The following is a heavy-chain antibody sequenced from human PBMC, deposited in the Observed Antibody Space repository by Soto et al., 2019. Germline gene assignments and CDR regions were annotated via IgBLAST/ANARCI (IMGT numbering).Heavy chain of an antibody. D-gene: IGHD3-3*01. Sequence: SETLFLTCTDSGGSISSSSYYCGWIRQPPGKGLEWIGSIYYSGSTYYNPSLKSRVTISVDTSKNQFSLKLSSVTAADTAVYYCARVGAQTYYDFWSGYYTGLRYYCGMDVWGQGTTVTVSS. CDR1: GGSISSSSYY. V-gene: IGHV4-39*01. CDR3: ARVGAQTYYDFWSGYYTGLRYYCGMDV. CDR2: IYYSGST. J-gene: IGHJ6*02.